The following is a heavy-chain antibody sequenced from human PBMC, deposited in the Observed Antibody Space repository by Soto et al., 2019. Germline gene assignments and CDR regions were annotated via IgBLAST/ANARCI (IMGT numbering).Heavy chain of an antibody. D-gene: IGHD3-10*01. CDR3: AKDRLRGLMMCYYGLDV. V-gene: IGHV3-23*01. CDR2: ITGSGATT. CDR1: GFTLTNYG. J-gene: IGHJ6*02. Sequence: EVQLLESGGALVQPGGSLRLSCAATGFTLTNYGMSWVRQAPGKGLEWVSTITGSGATTYYADSVKGQFTISRDNSKNTLFLQMDSLRAEDTAVYDCAKDRLRGLMMCYYGLDVWGLGTTVTVSS.